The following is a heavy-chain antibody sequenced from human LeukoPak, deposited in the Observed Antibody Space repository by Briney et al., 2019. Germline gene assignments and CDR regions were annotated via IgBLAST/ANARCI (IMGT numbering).Heavy chain of an antibody. D-gene: IGHD6-19*01. CDR3: ARGLAVAGTEDAFDI. V-gene: IGHV4-39*07. CDR2: INHSGST. Sequence: SETLSLTCTVSGGSISSGGYYWSWIRQPPGKGLEWIGEINHSGSTNYNPSLKSRVTISVDTSKNQFSLKLSSVTAADTAVYYCARGLAVAGTEDAFDIWGQGTMVTVSS. J-gene: IGHJ3*02. CDR1: GGSISSGGYY.